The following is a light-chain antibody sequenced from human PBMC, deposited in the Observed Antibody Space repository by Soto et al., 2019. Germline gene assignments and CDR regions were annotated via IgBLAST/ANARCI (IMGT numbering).Light chain of an antibody. V-gene: IGLV2-11*01. Sequence: QSALTQPRSVSGSPGQSVTISCTGTSSDVGGYNYVSWYQQHPGKAPKLMIYDVTERPPGVPYRFSGSKSGNTASLTISGLQAEDEADYYCCSYAGSYIYVFGTGTKVTVL. J-gene: IGLJ1*01. CDR1: SSDVGGYNY. CDR2: DVT. CDR3: CSYAGSYIYV.